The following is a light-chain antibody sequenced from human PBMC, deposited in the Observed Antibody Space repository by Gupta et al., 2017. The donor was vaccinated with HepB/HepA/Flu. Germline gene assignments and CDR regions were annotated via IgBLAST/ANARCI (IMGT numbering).Light chain of an antibody. J-gene: IGKJ2*01. CDR3: QQRNNGPLT. V-gene: IGKV3-11*01. CDR2: DTS. Sequence: IVLTQSPATLSLSPGESATLSCRASQSVSNYLAWYQQKPGQAPRLLIYDTSNRATGIPARFSGRGSGTDCTLTISSLETEDVAVYYCQQRNNGPLTFGEGTKVEIK. CDR1: QSVSNY.